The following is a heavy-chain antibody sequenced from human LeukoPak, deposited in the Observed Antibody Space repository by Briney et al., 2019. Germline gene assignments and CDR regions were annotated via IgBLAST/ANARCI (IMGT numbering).Heavy chain of an antibody. J-gene: IGHJ4*02. CDR3: AKLMVRGVITGSFDY. D-gene: IGHD3-10*01. CDR1: GFTFSSYG. V-gene: IGHV3-23*01. Sequence: GGSLRLSCAASGFTFSSYGMSWVRQAPGKGLEWVSAISSNGGSTFYADSVKGRFTISRDNSKSTLYLQMNSLRVEDTAIYYCAKLMVRGVITGSFDYWGQGTLVTVSS. CDR2: ISSNGGST.